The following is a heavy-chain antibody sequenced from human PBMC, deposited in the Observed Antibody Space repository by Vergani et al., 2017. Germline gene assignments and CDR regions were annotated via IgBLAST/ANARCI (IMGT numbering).Heavy chain of an antibody. CDR1: EFTFSNYA. CDR3: AKQYFVSGNYLFDY. J-gene: IGHJ4*02. Sequence: EVQLLESGGGLVQPGGSLRLTCAASEFTFSNYAMNWVRQAPGKGLEWVSGISCSGVRAYYTDSVKGRFTISRDNSKNMLFLQMNNLRTEDNAIYYCAKQYFVSGNYLFDYWGQGTLVTVSS. CDR2: ISCSGVRA. D-gene: IGHD3-9*01. V-gene: IGHV3-23*01.